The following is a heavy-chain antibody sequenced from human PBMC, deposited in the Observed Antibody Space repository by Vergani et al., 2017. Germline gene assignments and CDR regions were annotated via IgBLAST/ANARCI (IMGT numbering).Heavy chain of an antibody. J-gene: IGHJ3*01. CDR1: GGSITYGAFY. Sequence: QVQLQESGPGLVKPSETLSLTCTVSGGSITYGAFYWGWIRQSPGKGLEWIGSIYYSENKFYNPSLESRVTLSIDTTKNQFSRRLTSATAADTAVYFCARDGMSPAERDPKNAFRVWGQGTRVSV. D-gene: IGHD5-24*01. V-gene: IGHV4-39*07. CDR3: ARDGMSPAERDPKNAFRV. CDR2: IYYSENK.